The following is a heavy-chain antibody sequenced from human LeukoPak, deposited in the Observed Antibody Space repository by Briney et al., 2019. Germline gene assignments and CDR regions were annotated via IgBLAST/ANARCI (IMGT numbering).Heavy chain of an antibody. CDR3: ARVKVWNFGAYYYYYYMDV. V-gene: IGHV4-34*01. CDR2: IYQVGVA. CDR1: GGSFIGYY. J-gene: IGHJ6*03. D-gene: IGHD1-7*01. Sequence: SESLSLTCAVHGGSFIGYYWSGIRPPPGEGLEWRGEIYQVGVADYNPSLKSRVAISVHTSKNQFYLKLSSVTAADTAVYYCARVKVWNFGAYYYYYYMDVWGKGTTVTVSS.